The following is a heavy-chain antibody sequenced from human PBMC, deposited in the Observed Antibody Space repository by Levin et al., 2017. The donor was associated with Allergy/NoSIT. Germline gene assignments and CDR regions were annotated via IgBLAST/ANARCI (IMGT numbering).Heavy chain of an antibody. D-gene: IGHD6-6*01. CDR2: ISYDGYNK. CDR1: GFTFSSYG. Sequence: GGSLRLSCAASGFTFSSYGIHWVRQAPGKGLEWVAVISYDGYNKYYADSVKGRFTISRDNSKNTLYLQMNSLRAEDTAVYYCAKEGYSTSYYFDYWGQGILVTVSS. J-gene: IGHJ4*02. V-gene: IGHV3-30*18. CDR3: AKEGYSTSYYFDY.